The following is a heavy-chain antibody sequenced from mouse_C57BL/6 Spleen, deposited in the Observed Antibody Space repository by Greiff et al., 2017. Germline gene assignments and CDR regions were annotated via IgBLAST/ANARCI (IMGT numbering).Heavy chain of an antibody. CDR1: GFTFSDYG. D-gene: IGHD3-2*02. CDR2: ISSGSSTI. CDR3: ARSAQATLAMDY. Sequence: DVMLVESGGGLVKPGGSLKLSCVASGFTFSDYGMHWVRQAPEKGLEWVAYISSGSSTIYSADTVKGRFTISRDNAKNTLFLQMTSLRSEDTAMYYCARSAQATLAMDYWGQGTSVTVSS. V-gene: IGHV5-17*01. J-gene: IGHJ4*01.